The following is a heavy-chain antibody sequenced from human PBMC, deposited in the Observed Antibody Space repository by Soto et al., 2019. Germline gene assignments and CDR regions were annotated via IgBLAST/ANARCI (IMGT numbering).Heavy chain of an antibody. Sequence: QVQLVESGGGVVQPGRSLRLACVGSGYTFSRYGMHWVRQAPGKGPEWVADIWHDGSKKYYSDAVRGRFTISRDDSKSTLYLQMNRLRAEDTAIYYCARDLSYGSGSDWGQGTLVTVSS. V-gene: IGHV3-33*01. J-gene: IGHJ4*02. D-gene: IGHD3-10*01. CDR2: IWHDGSKK. CDR3: ARDLSYGSGSD. CDR1: GYTFSRYG.